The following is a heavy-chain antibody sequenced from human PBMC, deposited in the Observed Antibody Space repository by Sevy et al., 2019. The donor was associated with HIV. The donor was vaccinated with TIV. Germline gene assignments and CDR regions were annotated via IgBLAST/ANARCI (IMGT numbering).Heavy chain of an antibody. V-gene: IGHV3-30*02. Sequence: GGSLRLSCAASGFTFSSYGMHWVRQAPGKGLEWVAFIYYDGSNQYYAESVKGRFTISRDNSKNTLYLQMNSLRAEDTAIYYCATLGIAVAGAFPWGHGTLVTVSS. CDR1: GFTFSSYG. CDR3: ATLGIAVAGAFP. CDR2: IYYDGSNQ. J-gene: IGHJ5*02. D-gene: IGHD6-19*01.